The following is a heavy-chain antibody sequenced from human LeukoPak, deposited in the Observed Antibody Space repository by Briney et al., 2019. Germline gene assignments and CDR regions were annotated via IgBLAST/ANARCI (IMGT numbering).Heavy chain of an antibody. J-gene: IGHJ4*02. CDR2: IYYSGST. CDR1: GGSISSSSYY. V-gene: IGHV4-39*01. Sequence: SETLSLTCTVSGGSISSSSYYWGWIRQPPGKGLEWIGSIYYSGSTYYNPSLKSRVTISVDTPKNQFSLKLSSVTAADTAVYYCARRGWGSAMVLTHIDYWGQGTLVTVSS. D-gene: IGHD4/OR15-4a*01. CDR3: ARRGWGSAMVLTHIDY.